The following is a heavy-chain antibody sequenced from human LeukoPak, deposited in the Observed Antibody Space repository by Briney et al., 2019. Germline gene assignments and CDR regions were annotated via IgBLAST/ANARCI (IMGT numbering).Heavy chain of an antibody. J-gene: IGHJ6*03. D-gene: IGHD4-17*01. Sequence: GASVKVSCKASGYTFTSFDMNWVRQATGQGLEWMGWMNPNSGNTGYAQKFQGRVTMTRNTSISTAYMELSSLRSEDTAVYYCARGRTVTTLLGYYYYYMDVWGKGTTVTVSS. CDR2: MNPNSGNT. V-gene: IGHV1-8*01. CDR3: ARGRTVTTLLGYYYYYMDV. CDR1: GYTFTSFD.